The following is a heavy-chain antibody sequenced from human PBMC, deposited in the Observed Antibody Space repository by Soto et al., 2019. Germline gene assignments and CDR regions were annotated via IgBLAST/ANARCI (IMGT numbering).Heavy chain of an antibody. CDR3: ARALRNGYFYGMDI. D-gene: IGHD2-8*01. J-gene: IGHJ6*02. CDR2: INPTTGLT. V-gene: IGHV1-46*01. Sequence: ASVKVSCKASGYAFSNNFMHWVRQAPAQGLEWMGVINPTTGLTSNAQKFQGRITMTSDTSSSTAYMELSSLRSEDTAVYYCARALRNGYFYGMDIWGQGPTVTVSS. CDR1: GYAFSNNF.